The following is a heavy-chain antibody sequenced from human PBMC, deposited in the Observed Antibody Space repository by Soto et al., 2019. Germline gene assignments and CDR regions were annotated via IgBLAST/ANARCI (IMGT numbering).Heavy chain of an antibody. Sequence: SETLSLTCTVSGGSISSGGYYWSWIRQHPGKGLEWIGYIYYSGSTYYTPSLKSRVTISVDTSKNQFSLKLSSVTAADTAVYYWARLPWADYGGIFDPWGQGTLVTVSS. CDR3: ARLPWADYGGIFDP. CDR1: GGSISSGGYY. V-gene: IGHV4-31*03. J-gene: IGHJ5*02. CDR2: IYYSGST. D-gene: IGHD4-17*01.